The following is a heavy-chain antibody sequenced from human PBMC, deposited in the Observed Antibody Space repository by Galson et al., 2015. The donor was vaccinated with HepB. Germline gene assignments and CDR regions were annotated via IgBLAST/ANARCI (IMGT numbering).Heavy chain of an antibody. CDR1: GYTLTELS. D-gene: IGHD3-10*01. Sequence: SVKVSCKVSGYTLTELSMHWVRQAPGKGLEWMGGFDPEDGETIYAQKFQGRATMTEDTSTDTAYMELSSLRSEDTAVYYCATGVPYYYGSGSYYYFDYWGQGTLVTVSS. J-gene: IGHJ4*02. CDR2: FDPEDGET. CDR3: ATGVPYYYGSGSYYYFDY. V-gene: IGHV1-24*01.